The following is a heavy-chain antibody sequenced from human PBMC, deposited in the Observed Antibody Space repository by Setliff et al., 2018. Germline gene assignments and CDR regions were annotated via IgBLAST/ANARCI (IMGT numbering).Heavy chain of an antibody. CDR2: IGVYSGNT. Sequence: GASVKVSCKASGYTFTESIVSWVRQAPGQGLEWLGWIGVYSGNTYTAQRFQGRFTMTTDTSTNMAYLELRGLRSDDTAVYYCLRLVRYCSRTSCQRTSGDEVWGQGTLVTVSS. CDR3: LRLVRYCSRTSCQRTSGDEV. D-gene: IGHD2-8*01. J-gene: IGHJ4*02. V-gene: IGHV1-18*01. CDR1: GYTFTESI.